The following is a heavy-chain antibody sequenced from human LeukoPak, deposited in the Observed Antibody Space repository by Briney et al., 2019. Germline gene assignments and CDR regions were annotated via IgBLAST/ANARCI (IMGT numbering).Heavy chain of an antibody. CDR2: IYYSGST. V-gene: IGHV4-31*03. J-gene: IGHJ4*02. CDR3: AGDGGGAGGWWLFDY. CDR1: GGSISSGGYY. Sequence: PSETLSLTCTVSGGSISSGGYYWSWIRQHPGKGLEWIGYIYYSGSTYYNPSLKSRVTISVDTSKNQFSLKLSSVTAADTAVYYCAGDGGGAGGWWLFDYWGQGTLVTVSS. D-gene: IGHD2-15*01.